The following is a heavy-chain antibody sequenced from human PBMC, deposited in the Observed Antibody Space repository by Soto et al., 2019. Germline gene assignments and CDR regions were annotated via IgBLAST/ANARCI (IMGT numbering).Heavy chain of an antibody. CDR2: IWYDGSKE. J-gene: IGHJ6*02. CDR1: GFIFSSYG. CDR3: ARETGGPLYGMDV. V-gene: IGHV3-33*01. D-gene: IGHD7-27*01. Sequence: QVQLVESGGGVVQPGRSLRLSCATSGFIFSSYGLHWVRQAPGKGLEWVAVIWYDGSKEYYVDSVKGRFTISRDNSKNTLYLQMNSLRDEDTAVYYCARETGGPLYGMDVWGQGTTVTVSS.